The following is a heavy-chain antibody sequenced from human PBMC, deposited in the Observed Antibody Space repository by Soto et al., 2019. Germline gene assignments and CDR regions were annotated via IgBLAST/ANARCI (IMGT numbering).Heavy chain of an antibody. V-gene: IGHV4-34*01. J-gene: IGHJ6*03. CDR3: ARGRGYYYYMDV. CDR1: GGSFSGYY. CDR2: INHSGST. D-gene: IGHD3-10*01. Sequence: SETLSLTCAVYGGSFSGYYWSWIRQPPGKGLEWIEEINHSGSTNYHPSLKSRVTIPVDTSKNQFSLKLSSVTAADTAVYYCARGRGYYYYMDVWGKGTTVTVSS.